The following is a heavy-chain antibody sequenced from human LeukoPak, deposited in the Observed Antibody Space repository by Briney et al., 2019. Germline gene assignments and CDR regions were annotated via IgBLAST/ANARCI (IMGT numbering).Heavy chain of an antibody. V-gene: IGHV3-30-3*01. D-gene: IGHD1-26*01. CDR1: GFTFSSYA. J-gene: IGHJ4*02. CDR2: ISYDGSNK. CDR3: ARGGGYYFDY. Sequence: GGSLRLSCAASGFTFSSYAMHWVRQAPGKGLEWVAVISYDGSNKYYADSVKGRFTISRDNSKNTLYLQMNSLRAEDTAVYYCARGGGYYFDYWGQGTLVTVSS.